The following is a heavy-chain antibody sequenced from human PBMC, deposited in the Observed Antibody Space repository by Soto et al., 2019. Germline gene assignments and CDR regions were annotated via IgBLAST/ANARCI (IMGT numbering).Heavy chain of an antibody. J-gene: IGHJ4*02. CDR3: ARGRWEHDFDY. CDR1: GGTFSSYA. Sequence: QVQLVQSGAEVKKPGSSVKVSCKASGGTFSSYAISWVRQSPGQGLEWMGGIIRILSTANYAQKFQGRVTVTADESTSPAYMEMSSLRSEDKAVYYCARGRWEHDFDYWGQGTRVTVSS. V-gene: IGHV1-69*12. D-gene: IGHD1-26*01. CDR2: IIRILSTA.